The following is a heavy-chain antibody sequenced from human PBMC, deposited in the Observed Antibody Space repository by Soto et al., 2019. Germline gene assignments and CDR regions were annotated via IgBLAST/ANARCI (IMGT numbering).Heavy chain of an antibody. J-gene: IGHJ6*03. CDR3: SRGVWLTGRRNNYYCYDMDV. Sequence: QVQLVQAGAEVTKPGSSVRVSCKPSGGTLSSYPFNWGRQAPGQVLEWMGSIITILNITNYAKKFQGRVTIATDKYTGTAYLELSSLRPAASATYYCSRGVWLTGRRNNYYCYDMDVWCKATTVTVSS. V-gene: IGHV1-69*02. CDR1: GGTLSSYP. D-gene: IGHD6-19*01. CDR2: IITILNIT.